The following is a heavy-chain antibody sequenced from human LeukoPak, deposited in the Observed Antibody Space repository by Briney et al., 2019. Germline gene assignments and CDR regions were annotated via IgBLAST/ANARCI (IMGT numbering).Heavy chain of an antibody. J-gene: IGHJ4*02. CDR3: ARAGLKYSSSVRGYFGY. CDR1: GGSVSRSNW. Sequence: PSGTLSLTCAVSGGSVSRSNWWNWVRQPPGKGLEWIGEIHHSGSTNYNPSLKSRVTISVDTSKNQFSLKLSSVTAADTAVYYCARAGLKYSSSVRGYFGYWGQGTLVTVSS. D-gene: IGHD6-6*01. V-gene: IGHV4-4*02. CDR2: IHHSGST.